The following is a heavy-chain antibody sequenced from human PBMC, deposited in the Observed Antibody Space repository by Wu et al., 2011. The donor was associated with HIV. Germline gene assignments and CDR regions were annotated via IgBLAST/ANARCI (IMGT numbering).Heavy chain of an antibody. V-gene: IGHV1-8*03. CDR1: GYTFTAYY. J-gene: IGHJ5*02. D-gene: IGHD3-3*01. CDR2: MNPDSGNA. Sequence: LVQSGAEVKKPGASVKVSCKASGYTFTAYYIHWVRQAPGQGLEWMGWMNPDSGNARYAQKFQGRITLTRNTSMSTAYMEVGSLRSDDTAVYYCTRGTIWFHPWGQGTLVTVFS. CDR3: TRGTIWFHP.